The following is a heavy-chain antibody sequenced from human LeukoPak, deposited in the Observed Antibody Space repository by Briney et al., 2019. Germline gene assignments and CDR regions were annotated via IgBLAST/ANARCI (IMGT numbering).Heavy chain of an antibody. Sequence: SETLSLTCGVYGGSFSNHYWNWIRQPPGKGLEWIGEINDFGSTNYNASLKGRITISIDMSKNQFSLKLSSVTAADTAVYYCARHGYSGYDPAFDVWGQGTMVTVSS. V-gene: IGHV4-34*01. CDR3: ARHGYSGYDPAFDV. J-gene: IGHJ3*01. CDR2: INDFGST. CDR1: GGSFSNHY. D-gene: IGHD5-12*01.